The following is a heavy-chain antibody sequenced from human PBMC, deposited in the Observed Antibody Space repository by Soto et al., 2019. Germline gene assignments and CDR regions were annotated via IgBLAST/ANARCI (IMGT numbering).Heavy chain of an antibody. V-gene: IGHV1-58*01. Sequence: QMQLVQSGPEVKKPGTSVKVSCKASGFTFTSSAVQWVRQARGQRLEWIGWIVVGSGNTNYAQKFQEGVTITRDMSTSTAYMELSSLRSEDTAVYYCAAEASGTDHYYYGMDVWGQGTTVTVSS. CDR3: AAEASGTDHYYYGMDV. D-gene: IGHD6-13*01. J-gene: IGHJ6*02. CDR1: GFTFTSSA. CDR2: IVVGSGNT.